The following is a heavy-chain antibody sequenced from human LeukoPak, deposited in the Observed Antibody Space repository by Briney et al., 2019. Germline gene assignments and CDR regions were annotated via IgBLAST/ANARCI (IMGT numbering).Heavy chain of an antibody. J-gene: IGHJ4*02. Sequence: SGGSLRLSCAASGFTLSTHWMTWVRQAPGKGLEWVANIKQDGSEKYYLDSVKGRFTISRDNAKNSLFLQMNSLRADDTAVYYCASAIGSIWYEFDYWGQGTLVTVSS. CDR1: GFTLSTHW. V-gene: IGHV3-7*03. D-gene: IGHD6-13*01. CDR3: ASAIGSIWYEFDY. CDR2: IKQDGSEK.